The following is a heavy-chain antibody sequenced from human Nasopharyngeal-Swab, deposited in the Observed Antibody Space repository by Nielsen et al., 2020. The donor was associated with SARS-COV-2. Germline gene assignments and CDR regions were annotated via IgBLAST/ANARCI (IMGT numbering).Heavy chain of an antibody. CDR3: ARDRGSHPYSGSYYSDY. CDR1: GGSISSSSYY. J-gene: IGHJ4*02. CDR2: IYYSGST. D-gene: IGHD1-26*01. Sequence: SETLSLTCTVSGGSISSSSYYWGWIRQPPGKGLEWNGSIYYSGSTYYNPSLKSRVTISVDTSKNQFSLKLSSVTAADTAVYYCARDRGSHPYSGSYYSDYWGQGTLVTVSS. V-gene: IGHV4-39*02.